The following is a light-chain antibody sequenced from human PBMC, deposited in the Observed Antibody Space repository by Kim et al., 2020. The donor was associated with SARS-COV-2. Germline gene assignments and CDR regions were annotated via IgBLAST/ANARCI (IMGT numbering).Light chain of an antibody. V-gene: IGLV2-23*01. Sequence: QSALTQPASVSGSPGQSITISCTGTSSDVGSYNLVSWNQQHPGKAPKLMIYEGSKRPSGVSNRFSGSKSGNTASLTISGLQAEDEADYYCCSYAGSVVFGGGTQLTVL. CDR3: CSYAGSVV. CDR2: EGS. CDR1: SSDVGSYNL. J-gene: IGLJ2*01.